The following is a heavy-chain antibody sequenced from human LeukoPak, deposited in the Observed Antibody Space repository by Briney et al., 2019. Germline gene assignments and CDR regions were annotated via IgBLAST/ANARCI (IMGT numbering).Heavy chain of an antibody. V-gene: IGHV4-34*01. CDR3: ARRYYDFWSGYAYYFDY. CDR2: INHSGST. J-gene: IGHJ4*02. CDR1: GGSFSGYY. D-gene: IGHD3-3*01. Sequence: PSETLSLTCAVYGGSFSGYYWSWIRQPPGKGLEWIGEINHSGSTNYNPSLKSQVTISVDTSKNQFSLKLSSVTAADTAVYYCARRYYDFWSGYAYYFDYWGQGTLVTVSS.